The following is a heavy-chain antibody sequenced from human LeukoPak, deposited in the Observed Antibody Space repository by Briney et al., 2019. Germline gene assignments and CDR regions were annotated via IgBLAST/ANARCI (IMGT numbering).Heavy chain of an antibody. D-gene: IGHD5-18*01. CDR3: ARTPIGGYSYGYVSAFDI. CDR1: GFTFSSYE. V-gene: IGHV3-48*03. Sequence: PGGSLRLSCAASGFTFSSYEMNWVRQAPGKGLEWVSYISSSGSTIYYADSVKGRFTISRDNAKNSLYLQMNSLRAEDTAVYYCARTPIGGYSYGYVSAFDIWGQGTMVTVPS. CDR2: ISSSGSTI. J-gene: IGHJ3*02.